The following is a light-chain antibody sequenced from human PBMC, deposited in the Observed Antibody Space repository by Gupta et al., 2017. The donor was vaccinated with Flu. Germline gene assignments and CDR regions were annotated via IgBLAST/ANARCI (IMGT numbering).Light chain of an antibody. CDR2: KAS. J-gene: IGKJ1*01. CDR3: QEHSSYYTWT. V-gene: IGKV1-5*03. CDR1: QIISNW. Sequence: SHLSASVGDRVTITCRASQIISNWLAWYKHEPGKAPKLLISKASRLESGVPSRFSGSASGTEFTLTISSRQPDDFGTYYCQEHSSYYTWTFGQGTTVEIK.